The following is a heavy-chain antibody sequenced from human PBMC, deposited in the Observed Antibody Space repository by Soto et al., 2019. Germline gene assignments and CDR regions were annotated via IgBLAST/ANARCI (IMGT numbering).Heavy chain of an antibody. D-gene: IGHD2-15*01. CDR3: ARSSYPRGYCSGGSCYDSDY. CDR1: GFTFSSYS. J-gene: IGHJ4*02. Sequence: EVQLVESGGGLVKPGGSLRLSCAASGFTFSSYSMNWVRQAPGKGLEWVSSISSSSSYIYYADSVKGRFTISRDNAKNSLYLQMNSLRAEDTAVYYCARSSYPRGYCSGGSCYDSDYWGQGTLVTVSS. V-gene: IGHV3-21*01. CDR2: ISSSSSYI.